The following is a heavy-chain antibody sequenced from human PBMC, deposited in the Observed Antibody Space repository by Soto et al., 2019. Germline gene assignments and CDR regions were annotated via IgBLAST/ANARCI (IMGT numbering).Heavy chain of an antibody. D-gene: IGHD4-17*01. CDR1: VFTFSTYG. V-gene: IGHV3-33*01. J-gene: IGHJ4*02. CDR2: MWYGGSNK. CDR3: ATTRDPMTTVTEIAY. Sequence: GGSLRMDGAASVFTFSTYGMHWVGQAPGKGLEGVALMWYGGSNKYYADSVEGRFTISRDTSKNTLYLQMNSLRAEDTAIYYCATTRDPMTTVTEIAYWGQGTLVTVSS.